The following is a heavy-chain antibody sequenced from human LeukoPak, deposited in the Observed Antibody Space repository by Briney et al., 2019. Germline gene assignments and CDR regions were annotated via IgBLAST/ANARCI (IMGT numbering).Heavy chain of an antibody. V-gene: IGHV4-59*01. CDR1: GGSISRYY. CDR2: VYYSGSA. J-gene: IGHJ4*02. D-gene: IGHD1-26*01. Sequence: SETLSLTCTVSGGSISRYYWSCIRQPPGKGGEWIGYVYYSGSAHYTPSLKSRVTISVDTSKNQFSLKVSSVTAADTAIYYCAGRTYYYFDYWGQGALVTVSS. CDR3: AGRTYYYFDY.